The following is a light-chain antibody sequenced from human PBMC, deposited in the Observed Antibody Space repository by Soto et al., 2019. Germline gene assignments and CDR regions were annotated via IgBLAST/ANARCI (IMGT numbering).Light chain of an antibody. CDR1: SSDVGSYNV. CDR3: FSYVSSSTFSYV. V-gene: IGLV2-23*03. Sequence: QSVLTQPASVSGSPGQSITISCTGTSSDVGSYNVVSWYQQHPGRAPKLMIYEGSKRPLGVSDRFSGSESGNTASLTISGLQAEDEADYYCFSYVSSSTFSYVFGTGTKVTVL. J-gene: IGLJ1*01. CDR2: EGS.